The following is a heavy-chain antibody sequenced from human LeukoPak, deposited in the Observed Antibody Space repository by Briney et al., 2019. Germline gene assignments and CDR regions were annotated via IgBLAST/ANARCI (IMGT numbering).Heavy chain of an antibody. CDR3: ARGPPQQLVSIHRHNFFDY. CDR1: GDSVSSNSAA. CDR2: TYYRSKWYN. D-gene: IGHD6-13*01. Sequence: SQTLSLTCAISGDSVSSNSAAWNWIRQSPSRGLEWLGRTYYRSKWYNDYAVSVKSRITINPDTSKNQFSLQLNSVTPEDTAVYYCARGPPQQLVSIHRHNFFDYWGQGTLVTVSS. V-gene: IGHV6-1*01. J-gene: IGHJ4*02.